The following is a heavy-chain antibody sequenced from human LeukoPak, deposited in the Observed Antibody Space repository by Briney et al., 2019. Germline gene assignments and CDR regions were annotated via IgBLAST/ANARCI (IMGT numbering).Heavy chain of an antibody. CDR1: GVSISSYY. Sequence: SETLSLTCTVSGVSISSYYWSWIRQPPGKGLEWIGYIYYSGSTNYNPSLKSRVTISVDTSKNQFSLKLSSVTAADTAVYYCARVRPSGMLVSRGDAFDIWGQGTMVTVSS. D-gene: IGHD3-22*01. V-gene: IGHV4-59*01. CDR3: ARVRPSGMLVSRGDAFDI. J-gene: IGHJ3*02. CDR2: IYYSGST.